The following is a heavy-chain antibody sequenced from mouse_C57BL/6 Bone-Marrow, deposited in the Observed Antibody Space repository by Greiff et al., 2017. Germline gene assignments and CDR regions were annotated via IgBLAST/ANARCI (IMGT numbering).Heavy chain of an antibody. J-gene: IGHJ3*01. CDR1: GYTFTGYW. D-gene: IGHD3-2*01. V-gene: IGHV1-9*01. CDR3: ARRLRQPAFGVAY. Sequence: QVQLQQSGAELMKPGASVKLSCKATGYTFTGYWIEWVKQRPGHGLEWIGEILPGSGSTNYNEKFKGKATFTADTSSNTAYMQLRSLTTEDSAIYYCARRLRQPAFGVAYWGQGTLVTVSA. CDR2: ILPGSGST.